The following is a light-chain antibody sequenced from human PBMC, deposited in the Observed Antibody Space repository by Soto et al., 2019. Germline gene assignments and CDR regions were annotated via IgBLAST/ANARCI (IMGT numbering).Light chain of an antibody. CDR2: KAS. CDR1: QSISTW. V-gene: IGKV1-5*03. CDR3: QQYYTYSGT. Sequence: DIQMTQSPSILSASVGDRVTITCRASQSISTWLAWYQQRPGKAPNLLIFKASTLDSGVPSRFGGSGSGTEFTLTISSLQPEDVASYYCQQYYTYSGTFGQGTKVDIK. J-gene: IGKJ1*01.